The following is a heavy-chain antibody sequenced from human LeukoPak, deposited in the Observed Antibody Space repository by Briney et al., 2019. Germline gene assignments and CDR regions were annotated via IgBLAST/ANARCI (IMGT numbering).Heavy chain of an antibody. J-gene: IGHJ4*02. CDR2: ISGSGGST. CDR3: AKRIFGASGYFDY. V-gene: IGHV3-23*01. CDR1: GFTFSSYA. D-gene: IGHD3-3*01. Sequence: GGSLRLSCAASGFTFSSYAMSWVRQAPGKGLEWVSAISGSGGSTYYADSVKGRFTISRDNSKNTLYLQMSSLRAEDTAVYYCAKRIFGASGYFDYWGQGTLVTVSS.